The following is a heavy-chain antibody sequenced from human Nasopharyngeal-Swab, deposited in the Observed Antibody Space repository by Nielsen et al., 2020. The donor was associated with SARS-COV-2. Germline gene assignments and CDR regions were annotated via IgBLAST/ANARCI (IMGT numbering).Heavy chain of an antibody. V-gene: IGHV1-46*01. J-gene: IGHJ6*02. CDR2: INPSGGST. Sequence: ASVKVSCKASGYTFTSYYMHWVRQAPGQGLEWMGIINPSGGSTSYAQKFQGRVTMTRDTSTSTVYMELSSLRSEDTAVYHCARSKGWLTTYYYYYYGMDVWGQGTTVTVSS. CDR3: ARSKGWLTTYYYYYYGMDV. CDR1: GYTFTSYY. D-gene: IGHD5-24*01.